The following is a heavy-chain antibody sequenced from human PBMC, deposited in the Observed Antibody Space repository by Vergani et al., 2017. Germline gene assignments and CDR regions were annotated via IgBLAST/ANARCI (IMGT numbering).Heavy chain of an antibody. Sequence: QVQLQESGPGLVKPSQTLSLTCTVSGGSISSGDYYWSWIRQPPGKGLEWIGYIYYSGSTYYNPSLKSRVTISVDTSKNQFSLKLSSVTAADTAVYSCARWAGGITMIPSGGFDPWGQGTLVTVSS. CDR2: IYYSGST. J-gene: IGHJ5*02. CDR1: GGSISSGDYY. CDR3: ARWAGGITMIPSGGFDP. D-gene: IGHD3-22*01. V-gene: IGHV4-30-4*08.